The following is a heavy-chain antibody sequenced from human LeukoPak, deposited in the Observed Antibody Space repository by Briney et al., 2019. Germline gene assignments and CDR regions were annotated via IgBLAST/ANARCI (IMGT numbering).Heavy chain of an antibody. CDR2: IYYSGST. Sequence: NPSETLSLTCTVPSGSISSSSYYWGWIRQPPGKGLEWIGSIYYSGSTYYNPSLKSRATISVDTSKNQFSLKLSSVTAADTAVHYCAGDGSGTYYHDYWGQGTLVTVSS. CDR3: AGDGSGTYYHDY. V-gene: IGHV4-39*01. D-gene: IGHD3-10*01. J-gene: IGHJ4*02. CDR1: SGSISSSSYY.